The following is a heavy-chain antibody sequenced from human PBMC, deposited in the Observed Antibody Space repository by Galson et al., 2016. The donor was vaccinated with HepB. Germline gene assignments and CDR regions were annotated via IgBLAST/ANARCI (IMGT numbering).Heavy chain of an antibody. CDR3: CVETAMDYVCDY. CDR2: ISRGRGYI. D-gene: IGHD5-18*01. J-gene: IGHJ4*02. CDR1: GFTFSTYN. V-gene: IGHV3-21*01. Sequence: SLRLSCAASGFTFSTYNMNWVRQAPGKGLEWVSSISRGRGYIYYADSVKGRFTISRDNVKNSLHLQMNSLRTEDTAVYYSCVETAMDYVCDYWGQGTLATVS.